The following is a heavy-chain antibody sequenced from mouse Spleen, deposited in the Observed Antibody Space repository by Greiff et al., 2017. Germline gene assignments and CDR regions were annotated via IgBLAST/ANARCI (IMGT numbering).Heavy chain of an antibody. D-gene: IGHD1-1*01. CDR3: ASSGSSSAWFAY. V-gene: IGHV2-2*01. CDR2: IWSGGST. J-gene: IGHJ3*01. Sequence: VKLMESGPGLVQPSQSLSITCTVSGFSLTSYGVHWVRQSPGKGLEWLGVIWSGGSTDYNAAFISRLSISKDNSKSQVFFKMNSLQADDTAIYYCASSGSSSAWFAYWGQGTLVTVSA. CDR1: GFSLTSYG.